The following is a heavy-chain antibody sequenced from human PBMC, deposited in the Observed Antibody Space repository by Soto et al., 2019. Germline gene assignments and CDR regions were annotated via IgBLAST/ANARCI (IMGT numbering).Heavy chain of an antibody. CDR3: ARDRKVAVDPQNCYCYGMDV. V-gene: IGHV4-59*01. CDR2: IYYSGST. J-gene: IGHJ6*02. D-gene: IGHD6-19*01. CDR1: GGSISSYY. Sequence: PSETLSLTCTVSGGSISSYYWSWIRQPPGKGLEWIGYIYYSGSTNYNPSLKSRVTISVDTSNNQFSLKLSSVTAADTAVYYCARDRKVAVDPQNCYCYGMDVWGRGTTVTVSS.